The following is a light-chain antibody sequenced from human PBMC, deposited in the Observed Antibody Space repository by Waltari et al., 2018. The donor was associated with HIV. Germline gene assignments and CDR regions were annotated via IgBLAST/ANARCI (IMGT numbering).Light chain of an antibody. J-gene: IGLJ3*02. CDR2: RNY. CDR3: GVWDSTLKQWL. Sequence: QSVLTQPPSASGTPGQTVTISCSGSTSNVEPQWVYWYQQLPGTAPKPLLYRNYHRPSGVLNRFSSSKSGASASLITSVLRSEDEADYSCGVWDSTLKQWLFGGGTNLPVL. V-gene: IGLV1-47*01. CDR1: TSNVEPQW.